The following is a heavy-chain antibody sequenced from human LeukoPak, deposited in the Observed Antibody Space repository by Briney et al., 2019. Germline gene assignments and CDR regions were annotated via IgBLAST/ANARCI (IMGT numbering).Heavy chain of an antibody. CDR3: ASVVSSSGWALDY. Sequence: GASVTVSCKASGYTFTSYGISWVRQAPGQGLEWMGWISAYNGNTNYAQKFQGRVTMTRDTSISTAYMELSRLRSDDTAVYYCASVVSSSGWALDYWGQGTLVTVSS. D-gene: IGHD6-19*01. CDR2: ISAYNGNT. J-gene: IGHJ4*02. CDR1: GYTFTSYG. V-gene: IGHV1-18*01.